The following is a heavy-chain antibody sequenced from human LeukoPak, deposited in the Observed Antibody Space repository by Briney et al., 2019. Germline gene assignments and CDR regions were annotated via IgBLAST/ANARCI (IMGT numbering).Heavy chain of an antibody. J-gene: IGHJ3*02. Sequence: GASVTVSCKASGYTFTSYYMHWVRQAPGQGLEWMGIINPSGGSTSYAQKFQGRVTMTRDTSTSTVYMELSSLRSEDTAVYYCARANPSPTIVGGFISIWGQGTMVTVSS. V-gene: IGHV1-46*01. CDR3: ARANPSPTIVGGFISI. CDR1: GYTFTSYY. D-gene: IGHD2-15*01. CDR2: INPSGGST.